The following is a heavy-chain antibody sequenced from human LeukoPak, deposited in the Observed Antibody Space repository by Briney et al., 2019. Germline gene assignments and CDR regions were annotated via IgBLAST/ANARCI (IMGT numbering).Heavy chain of an antibody. CDR3: ARAEGDILRLGY. D-gene: IGHD3-3*01. Sequence: ASVKVSCKASGYTFTSYDINWVRQATGQGLEWMGWMNPNSGNTGYAQKFQGRVTMTRNTSISTAYMELSSLRSEDTAVYYCARAEGDILRLGYWGQGTLVTVSS. CDR1: GYTFTSYD. J-gene: IGHJ4*02. V-gene: IGHV1-8*01. CDR2: MNPNSGNT.